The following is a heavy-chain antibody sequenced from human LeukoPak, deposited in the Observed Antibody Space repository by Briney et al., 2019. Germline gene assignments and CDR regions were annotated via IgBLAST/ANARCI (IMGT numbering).Heavy chain of an antibody. J-gene: IGHJ5*02. V-gene: IGHV3-33*06. D-gene: IGHD4-17*01. CDR2: IWYDGTNK. Sequence: GRSLRLSCAASGFTFSAYGMHWVRQAPGKGLEWVAIIWYDGTNKYYTDSVKGRFTISRDNSKNTLYLQMNSLRAEDTAVYYCAKKAGNDYGDHNWFDAWGQGTLVTVSS. CDR1: GFTFSAYG. CDR3: AKKAGNDYGDHNWFDA.